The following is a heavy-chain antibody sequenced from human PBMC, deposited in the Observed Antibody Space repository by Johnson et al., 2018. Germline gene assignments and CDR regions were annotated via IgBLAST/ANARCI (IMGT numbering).Heavy chain of an antibody. V-gene: IGHV3-48*02. J-gene: IGHJ6*02. Sequence: VQLVQSGGGVVQPGRSLRLSCAASGFTFSSYGMHWVRQAPGKGLEWVSYIRSSSSNIYHADSVRGRFTISRDNAKNSLYLQMNSLRDEDTAVYYCAREDPYYYGMDVWGQGTTVTVSS. CDR2: IRSSSSNI. CDR1: GFTFSSYG. CDR3: AREDPYYYGMDV.